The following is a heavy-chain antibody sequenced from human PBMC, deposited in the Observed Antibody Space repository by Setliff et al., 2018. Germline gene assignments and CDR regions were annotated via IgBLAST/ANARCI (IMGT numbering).Heavy chain of an antibody. CDR2: INPSSGRT. CDR3: ARDVSPNHYEGAFDI. D-gene: IGHD3-22*01. Sequence: GASVKVSCKASGYTSTSHYMHWVRQAPGLGLEWMGTINPSSGRTSYAQKFQGRVTMTRDTSTSTVYMDMSSLRSEDTAVYYCARDVSPNHYEGAFDIWGQGTMVTVSS. V-gene: IGHV1-46*01. CDR1: GYTSTSHY. J-gene: IGHJ3*02.